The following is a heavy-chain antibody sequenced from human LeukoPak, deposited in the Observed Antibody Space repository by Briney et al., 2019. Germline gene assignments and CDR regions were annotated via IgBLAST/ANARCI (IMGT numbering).Heavy chain of an antibody. J-gene: IGHJ5*02. V-gene: IGHV1-69*13. Sequence: SVNVSCKASGGTFSSYAISWVRQAPGQGLEWMGGIIPIFGTANYAQKFQGRVTITADESTSTAYMELSSLRSEDTAVYYCARVCGDCTPPDWFDPWGQGTLVTVSS. CDR2: IIPIFGTA. CDR1: GGTFSSYA. D-gene: IGHD2-21*02. CDR3: ARVCGDCTPPDWFDP.